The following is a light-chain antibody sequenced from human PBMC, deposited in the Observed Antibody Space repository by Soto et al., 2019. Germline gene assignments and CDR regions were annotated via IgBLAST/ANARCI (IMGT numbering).Light chain of an antibody. CDR1: SSNIGSNT. V-gene: IGLV1-44*01. CDR2: GNN. Sequence: QSALTQPPSASGTPGQRVTISCSGSSSNIGSNTVNWYQQHPGAAPRLLIYGNNQRPSGVPDRFSGSRSAASASLAINGLQSEDEAEYYSAIWDNSLGGVDAVGVGTKVPVL. CDR3: AIWDNSLGGVDA. J-gene: IGLJ1*01.